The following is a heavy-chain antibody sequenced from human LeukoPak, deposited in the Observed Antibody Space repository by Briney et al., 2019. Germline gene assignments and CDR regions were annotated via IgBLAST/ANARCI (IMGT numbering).Heavy chain of an antibody. J-gene: IGHJ6*03. Sequence: PGGSLRLSCAASGFTFSSYSMNWVRQAPGKGLEWVSSISSSRSYIYYADSVKGRFTISRDNAKNSLYLQMNSLRAEDTAVYYCASLAAAELVRGGYYYMDVWGKGTTVTISS. CDR3: ASLAAAELVRGGYYYMDV. CDR1: GFTFSSYS. V-gene: IGHV3-21*04. CDR2: ISSSRSYI. D-gene: IGHD6-13*01.